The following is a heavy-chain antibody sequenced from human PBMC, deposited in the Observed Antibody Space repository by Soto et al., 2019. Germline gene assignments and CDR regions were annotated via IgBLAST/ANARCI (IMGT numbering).Heavy chain of an antibody. J-gene: IGHJ4*02. D-gene: IGHD1-1*01. V-gene: IGHV3-30-3*01. CDR1: GFTFSSYA. CDR2: ISYDGSNK. CDR3: VRGRNASYGIDY. Sequence: GGALRLSCAASGFTFSSYAMHWVRQAPGKGLEWVAVISYDGSNKYYADSVKGRFTISRDNSKNTLYLQMNSLRAEDTAVYYCVRGRNASYGIDYWGPGA.